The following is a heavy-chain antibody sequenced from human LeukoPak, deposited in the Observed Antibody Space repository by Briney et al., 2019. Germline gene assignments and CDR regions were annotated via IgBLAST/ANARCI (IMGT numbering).Heavy chain of an antibody. CDR2: IIPIFGTA. D-gene: IGHD4-17*01. V-gene: IGHV1-69*13. CDR3: ARSGLTTVISHFDY. J-gene: IGHJ4*02. Sequence: SVKVSCKASGGAFISYAISWVRQAPGQGLEWMGGIIPIFGTANYAQKFQGRVTITADESTSTAYMELSSLRSEDTAVYCCARSGLTTVISHFDYWGQGTLVTVSS. CDR1: GGAFISYA.